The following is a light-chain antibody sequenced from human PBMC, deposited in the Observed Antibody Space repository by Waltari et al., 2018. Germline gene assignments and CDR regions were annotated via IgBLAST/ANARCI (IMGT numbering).Light chain of an antibody. V-gene: IGLV2-14*04. CDR3: GSNTGSTTWV. Sequence: WYKQRPGKAPELLIFDVGNRPSGVSKRFSGSKSGNTAYLTISGREAEDEAAYYWGSNTGSTTWVFGGGTKLAVL. CDR2: DVG. J-gene: IGLJ3*02.